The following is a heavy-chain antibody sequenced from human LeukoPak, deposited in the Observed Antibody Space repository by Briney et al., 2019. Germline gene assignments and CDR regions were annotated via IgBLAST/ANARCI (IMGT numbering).Heavy chain of an antibody. CDR1: GYTFTGYY. CDR2: INPNSGGT. Sequence: ASVKVSCKASGYTFTGYYMHWVRQAPGQGLEWMGWINPNSGGTNYAQKFQGRVTMTRDTSISTAYMELSRLRSDDTAVYYCARDRSSIAGGRVVWFDPWGQGTLVTVSS. J-gene: IGHJ5*02. V-gene: IGHV1-2*02. CDR3: ARDRSSIAGGRVVWFDP. D-gene: IGHD6-6*01.